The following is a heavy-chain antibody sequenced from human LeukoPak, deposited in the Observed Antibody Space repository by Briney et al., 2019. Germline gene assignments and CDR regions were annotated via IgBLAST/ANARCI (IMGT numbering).Heavy chain of an antibody. CDR3: ANDRVRFGELLCDY. J-gene: IGHJ4*02. V-gene: IGHV3-30*02. Sequence: GGSLRLSCAASGFTFSSYGMHWVRQAPGKGLEWVAFIRYDGSNKYYADSVKGRFTISRDNSKNTLYLQMNSLRAEDTAVYYCANDRVRFGELLCDYWGQGTLVTVSS. CDR2: IRYDGSNK. CDR1: GFTFSSYG. D-gene: IGHD3-10*01.